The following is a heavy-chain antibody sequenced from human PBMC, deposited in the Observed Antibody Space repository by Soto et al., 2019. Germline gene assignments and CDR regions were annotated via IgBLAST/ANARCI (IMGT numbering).Heavy chain of an antibody. CDR2: MNPKSGNT. Sequence: GASVAVSCEACGDGFASCDRRWVRQATGQGLEWMGWMNPKSGNTGYAQQFQGRVIMTRSTSISTAYMELSSLRSEDTAVYYRVRVYGELDYRGQGTLVTVSS. D-gene: IGHD4-17*01. J-gene: IGHJ4*02. CDR1: GDGFASCD. V-gene: IGHV1-8*01. CDR3: VRVYGELDY.